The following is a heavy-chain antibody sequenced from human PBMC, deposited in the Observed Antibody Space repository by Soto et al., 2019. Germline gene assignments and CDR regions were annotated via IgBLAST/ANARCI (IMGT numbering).Heavy chain of an antibody. CDR3: GKDWAGIAVAGIDY. CDR2: ITGSGDRA. D-gene: IGHD6-19*01. J-gene: IGHJ4*02. V-gene: IGHV3-23*01. Sequence: EVQLLESGGALVQPGGSLRLSCVGSGFRFSSYSMTWVRQAPGKGLEGVSAITGSGDRAYSADSVRGRFTISRDNSKNTLYLQMNSLRAEDTAVYYCGKDWAGIAVAGIDYWGQGTLVTVSS. CDR1: GFRFSSYS.